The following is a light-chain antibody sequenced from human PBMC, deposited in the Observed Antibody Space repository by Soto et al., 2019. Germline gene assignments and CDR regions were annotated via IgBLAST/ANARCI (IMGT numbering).Light chain of an antibody. V-gene: IGLV2-23*02. CDR3: CSYAGSSTFVI. Sequence: QSVLTQPASVSGSPGQSITISCTGTSSDVGSYNLVSWYQQHPGKAPKVMIYEDSKWPSGVSNRFSGSKSGNTASLTISGLQAEDEADYYCCSYAGSSTFVIFGGGTKLTVL. J-gene: IGLJ2*01. CDR2: EDS. CDR1: SSDVGSYNL.